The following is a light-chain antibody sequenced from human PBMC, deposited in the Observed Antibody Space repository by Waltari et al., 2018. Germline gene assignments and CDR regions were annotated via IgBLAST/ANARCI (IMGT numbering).Light chain of an antibody. J-gene: IGKJ3*01. CDR3: QQSYSVPRT. Sequence: DIQLTQSPSSLSASVGDRVTITCRASQTVTSYLNWYQQKPGKAPKLLIHTASTLQGGVPSRFSGSGSGTAFTLTISSLQPEDFATYYCQQSYSVPRTFGPGTKVGVK. CDR2: TAS. CDR1: QTVTSY. V-gene: IGKV1-39*01.